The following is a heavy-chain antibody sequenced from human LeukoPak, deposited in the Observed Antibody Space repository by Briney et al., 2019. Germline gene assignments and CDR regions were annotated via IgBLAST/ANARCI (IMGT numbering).Heavy chain of an antibody. J-gene: IGHJ4*02. V-gene: IGHV3-48*02. D-gene: IGHD3-16*01. CDR3: AREYDYVWGSYSGGDY. CDR1: GFTFSSYS. Sequence: GGSLRLSCAASGFTFSSYSMNWVRQAPGKGLEWVSYISSSSSTIYYADSVKGRFTISRDNAKNSLYLQMNSLGDEDTAVYYCAREYDYVWGSYSGGDYWGQGTLVTVSS. CDR2: ISSSSSTI.